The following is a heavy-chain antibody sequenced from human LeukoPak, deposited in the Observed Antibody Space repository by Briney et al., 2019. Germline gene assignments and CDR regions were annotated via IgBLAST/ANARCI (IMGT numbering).Heavy chain of an antibody. CDR1: GGTFSSYA. CDR3: ARARSSSSLDWFDP. J-gene: IGHJ5*02. CDR2: IIPIFGIA. Sequence: ASAKVSCKASGGTFSSYAISWVRQAPGQGLEWMGRIIPIFGIANYAQKFQGRVTITADKSTSTAYMELSSLRSEDTAVYYCARARSSSSLDWFDPWGQGTLVTVSS. V-gene: IGHV1-69*04. D-gene: IGHD6-6*01.